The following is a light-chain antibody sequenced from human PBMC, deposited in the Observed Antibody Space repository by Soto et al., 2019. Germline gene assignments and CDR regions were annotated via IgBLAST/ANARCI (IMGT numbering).Light chain of an antibody. Sequence: DIQMTQSPSSLSASVGDRVTITCQASQGVTKYVNWHQQKPGKAPKLLIYDASNLETGVPPRFSGSGSRTDFTFTISSLQPEDIGTYYCQQYDNLPFTFGGGTKVEIK. CDR2: DAS. V-gene: IGKV1-33*01. J-gene: IGKJ4*02. CDR3: QQYDNLPFT. CDR1: QGVTKY.